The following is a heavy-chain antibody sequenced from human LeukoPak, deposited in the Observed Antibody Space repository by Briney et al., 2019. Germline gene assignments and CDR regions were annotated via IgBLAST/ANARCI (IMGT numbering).Heavy chain of an antibody. CDR3: ARDPPFIIGTTFFDY. Sequence: PGGSLRLSCAASGFTFSSYSMNWVRQAPGKGLEWVSSISASSTYIYYADSVKGRFTISRDNAKNSLYLQMNSLRAEDTAVYYCARDPPFIIGTTFFDYWGQGTLVTVSS. D-gene: IGHD1-20*01. CDR2: ISASSTYI. J-gene: IGHJ4*02. V-gene: IGHV3-21*01. CDR1: GFTFSSYS.